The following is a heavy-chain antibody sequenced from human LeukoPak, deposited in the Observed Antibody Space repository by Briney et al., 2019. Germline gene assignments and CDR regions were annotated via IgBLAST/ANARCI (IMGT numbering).Heavy chain of an antibody. J-gene: IGHJ6*02. D-gene: IGHD6-13*01. Sequence: GGSLRLSCAASGFTFSSYAMHWVRQAPGKGLEWVAVISHDGSNKYYAASVKGRFTISRDNSNNTLYLLMNSLRPEDTAVYYCAKDLIAAASAPYYYGMDVWGQGTTVTVSS. V-gene: IGHV3-30*04. CDR3: AKDLIAAASAPYYYGMDV. CDR1: GFTFSSYA. CDR2: ISHDGSNK.